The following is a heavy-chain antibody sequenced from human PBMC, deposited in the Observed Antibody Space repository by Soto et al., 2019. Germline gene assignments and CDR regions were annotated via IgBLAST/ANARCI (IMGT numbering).Heavy chain of an antibody. V-gene: IGHV3-23*01. D-gene: IGHD3-16*02. J-gene: IGHJ4*02. Sequence: EVQLLESGGGLVQPGGSLRLSCAASGFTFSSYAMSWVRQAPGKGLEWVSAISGSGGSTYYADSVKGRFTISRDNSKNTLYLQMNSLRAEDTAVYYCAKDYSLRLGELSLFACFDYWGQGTLVTVSS. CDR2: ISGSGGST. CDR1: GFTFSSYA. CDR3: AKDYSLRLGELSLFACFDY.